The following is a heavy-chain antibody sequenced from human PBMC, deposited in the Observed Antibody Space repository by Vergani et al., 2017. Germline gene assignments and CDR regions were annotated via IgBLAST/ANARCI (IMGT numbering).Heavy chain of an antibody. CDR3: ARENVVIARIFDF. D-gene: IGHD2-21*01. Sequence: QVQLQESGPGLVKPSQTLSLTCTDSGDSLSSSDHYWSWIRQRSDKGLEWVGHIFRSGTTYYNPSLKSRLIMSVDTSKNQFSLKLTSVTAADTAMNYCARENVVIARIFDFWGQGTLVTVSS. J-gene: IGHJ4*02. CDR1: GDSLSSSDHY. CDR2: IFRSGTT. V-gene: IGHV4-31*03.